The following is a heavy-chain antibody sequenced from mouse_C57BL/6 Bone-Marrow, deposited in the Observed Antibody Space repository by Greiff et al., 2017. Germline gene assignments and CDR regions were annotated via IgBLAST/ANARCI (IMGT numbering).Heavy chain of an antibody. J-gene: IGHJ1*03. D-gene: IGHD2-1*01. V-gene: IGHV2-6-1*01. CDR3: ARQGLYGNYSYWYFDV. CDR2: IWSDGST. Sequence: QVQLQQSGPGLVAPSQSLSITCTVSGFSLTSYGVHWVRQPPGKGLEWLVVIWSDGSTTYNSALKSRLSISKDNSKSQVFLKMNSLQTDDTAMYYCARQGLYGNYSYWYFDVWGTGTTVTVSS. CDR1: GFSLTSYG.